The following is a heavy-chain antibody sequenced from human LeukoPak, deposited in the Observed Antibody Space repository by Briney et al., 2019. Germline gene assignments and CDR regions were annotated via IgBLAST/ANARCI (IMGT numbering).Heavy chain of an antibody. CDR1: GFTFTRHG. D-gene: IGHD1-26*01. CDR2: ISGNDGRT. Sequence: GASVKVSCKASGFTFTRHGINWVRQAPGQGLEWMGWISGNDGRTRYAQKFQGRGTMTTDTSTSTVYMELRSLTSDDTAVYYCARDGEVGAALRGASYFWFDPWGQGTLVTVSS. CDR3: ARDGEVGAALRGASYFWFDP. J-gene: IGHJ5*02. V-gene: IGHV1-18*01.